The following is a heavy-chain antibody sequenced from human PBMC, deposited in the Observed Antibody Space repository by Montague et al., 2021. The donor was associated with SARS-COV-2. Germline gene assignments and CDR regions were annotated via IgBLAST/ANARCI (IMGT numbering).Heavy chain of an antibody. J-gene: IGHJ3*02. CDR2: IYYSGST. D-gene: IGHD3-3*01. CDR1: GGSISSYY. V-gene: IGHV4-59*01. CDR3: ARVPRNYDFWSGFYDAFDI. Sequence: SETLSLTCTVSGGSISSYYWSWIRQSPGKGLEWIGYIYYSGSTNYNPSLKSRVTISVDTSKNQFSLKLSSVTAADAAVYYCARVPRNYDFWSGFYDAFDIWGQGTMVTVSS.